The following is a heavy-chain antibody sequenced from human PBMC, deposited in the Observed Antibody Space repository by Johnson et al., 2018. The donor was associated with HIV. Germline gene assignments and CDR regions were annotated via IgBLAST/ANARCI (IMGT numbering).Heavy chain of an antibody. V-gene: IGHV3-64*07. CDR3: AIPYFFDSGNYR. J-gene: IGHJ3*01. Sequence: VHLVESWGGVVQPGRSLRLSCAASGFTFSSYGMHWVRQAPGEGLEYVSAISRDGVNTFYADSVKDRFTIFRDNSKNTLYLQMGSLRPEDMGIYYCAIPYFFDSGNYRWGQGTVVTVSS. CDR2: ISRDGVNT. D-gene: IGHD4-23*01. CDR1: GFTFSSYG.